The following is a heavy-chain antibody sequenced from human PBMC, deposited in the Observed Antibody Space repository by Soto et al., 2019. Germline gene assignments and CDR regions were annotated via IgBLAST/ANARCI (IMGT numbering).Heavy chain of an antibody. D-gene: IGHD3-16*01. J-gene: IGHJ3*02. CDR2: MNPNSDNT. Sequence: QVQLLQSGAEVKKPGASVRVSCKASGDTFTSYDINWVRQATGQVLEWMGWMNPNSDNTGYGQKFQGRVTMTRNTSTSTAYMELSSLRSEDTAVYYCARGRCLVSRNDVFDIWGQGTMVTVSS. V-gene: IGHV1-8*01. CDR1: GDTFTSYD. CDR3: ARGRCLVSRNDVFDI.